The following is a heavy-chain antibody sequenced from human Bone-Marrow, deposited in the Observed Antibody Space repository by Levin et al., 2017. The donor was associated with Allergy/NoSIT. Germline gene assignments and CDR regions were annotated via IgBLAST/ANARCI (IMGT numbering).Heavy chain of an antibody. V-gene: IGHV3-15*01. Sequence: AGESLKISCVASGFTFGNAWMNWVRQAPGKGLQWVGRIKGKTDGGTTDYAAPVKGRFTISRDDSKKTLYLQMNSLKTEDTAIYYCTTRSHWGQGTLVTVFS. CDR2: IKGKTDGGTT. J-gene: IGHJ4*02. CDR1: GFTFGNAW. CDR3: TTRSH.